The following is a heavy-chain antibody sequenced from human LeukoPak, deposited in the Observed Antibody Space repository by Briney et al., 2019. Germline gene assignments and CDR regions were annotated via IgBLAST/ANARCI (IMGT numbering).Heavy chain of an antibody. CDR2: IIPIFGTA. CDR3: ARVSDIVVVYAYYYGMDV. D-gene: IGHD2-2*01. J-gene: IGHJ6*02. CDR1: GGTFSSYA. V-gene: IGHV1-69*13. Sequence: SVKVSCTASGGTFSSYAISWVRQAPGQGLEWMGGIIPIFGTANYAQKFQGRVTITADESTSTAYMELSSLRSEDTAVYYCARVSDIVVVYAYYYGMDVWGQGTTVTVSS.